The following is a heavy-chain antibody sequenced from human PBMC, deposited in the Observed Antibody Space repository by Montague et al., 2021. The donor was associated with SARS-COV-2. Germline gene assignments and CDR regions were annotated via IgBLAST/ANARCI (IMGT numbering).Heavy chain of an antibody. CDR3: ARDYGGYSYYYGLDV. CDR2: IYSSGST. J-gene: IGHJ6*02. D-gene: IGHD4-23*01. V-gene: IGHV4-61*02. CDR1: GGSIRSGSYY. Sequence: TLSLTCTVSGGSIRSGSYYWSWIRQPAGKGLEWIGRIYSSGSTNYNPSLKSRVTMSVDTSKNQFSLKVSSVTAADTAVYYCARDYGGYSYYYGLDVWGQGTTGTVSS.